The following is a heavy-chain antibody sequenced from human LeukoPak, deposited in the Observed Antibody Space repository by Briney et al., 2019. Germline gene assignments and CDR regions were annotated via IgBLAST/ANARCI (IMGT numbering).Heavy chain of an antibody. Sequence: SETLSLTCTVSGGSLSSYYWSWIRQPPGKGLEWIGYIYYSGSTNYNPSLKSRVTISVDTSKNQFSLKLSSVTAADTAVYYCARDPLPSGDYGINYWGPGTLATVSS. CDR2: IYYSGST. CDR3: ARDPLPSGDYGINY. CDR1: GGSLSSYY. J-gene: IGHJ4*02. V-gene: IGHV4-59*12. D-gene: IGHD3-16*01.